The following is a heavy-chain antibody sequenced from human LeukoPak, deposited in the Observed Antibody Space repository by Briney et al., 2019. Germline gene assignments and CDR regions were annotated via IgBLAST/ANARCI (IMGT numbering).Heavy chain of an antibody. J-gene: IGHJ3*02. CDR1: GFTFSSYW. D-gene: IGHD3-3*01. CDR3: ANPYDFWSGFGAPHI. Sequence: GGSLRLSCGASGFTFSSYWMHWVRQAPGKGLEWVAFIRYDGSNKYYADSVKGRFTISRDNSKNTLYLQMNSLRAEDTAVYYCANPYDFWSGFGAPHIWGQGTMVTVSS. V-gene: IGHV3-30*02. CDR2: IRYDGSNK.